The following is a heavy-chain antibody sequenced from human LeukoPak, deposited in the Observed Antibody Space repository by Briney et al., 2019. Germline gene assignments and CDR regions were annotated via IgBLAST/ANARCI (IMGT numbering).Heavy chain of an antibody. CDR3: ARDQVLWFGESIFDY. CDR1: GFTFSSYG. D-gene: IGHD3-10*01. J-gene: IGHJ4*02. Sequence: GGSLRLSCAASGFTFSSYGMHWVRQAPGKGLEWVAFIRYDGSNKYYADSVKGRFTISRDNSKNTLYLQMNSLRAEDTAVYYCARDQVLWFGESIFDYWGQGTLVTVSS. CDR2: IRYDGSNK. V-gene: IGHV3-30*02.